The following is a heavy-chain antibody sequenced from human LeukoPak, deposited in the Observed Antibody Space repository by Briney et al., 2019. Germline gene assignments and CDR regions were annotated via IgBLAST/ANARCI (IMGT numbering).Heavy chain of an antibody. V-gene: IGHV3-21*01. J-gene: IGHJ5*02. CDR1: GFTFSSYA. Sequence: PGGSLRLSCAASGFTFSSYAMSWVRQAPGKGLEWVSSISSSSSYIYYADSVKGRFTISRDNAKNSLYLQMNSLRAEGTAVYYCARVQCSSPSCYRSDPWGQGTLVTVSS. D-gene: IGHD2-2*01. CDR3: ARVQCSSPSCYRSDP. CDR2: ISSSSSYI.